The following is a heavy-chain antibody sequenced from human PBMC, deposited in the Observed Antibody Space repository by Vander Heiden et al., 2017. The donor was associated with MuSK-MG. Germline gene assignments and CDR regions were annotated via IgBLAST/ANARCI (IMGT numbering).Heavy chain of an antibody. J-gene: IGHJ4*02. CDR1: GGSFSGYY. CDR3: ARGRRAGTPFY. Sequence: QVQLQQWGAGPLKPSETLSLTCAVYGGSFSGYYWSWIRQPPGKGLEWIGEINHSGSTNYNPSLKRRVTISVDTSKNQFSLKLSAETAADTAVYYCARGRRAGTPFYWGQGTLVTVSS. CDR2: INHSGST. D-gene: IGHD6-19*01. V-gene: IGHV4-34*01.